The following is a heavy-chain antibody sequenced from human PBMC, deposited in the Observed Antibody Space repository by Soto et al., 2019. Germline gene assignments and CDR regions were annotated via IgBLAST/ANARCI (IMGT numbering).Heavy chain of an antibody. CDR3: ARDEVEEQQLARPLWY. CDR2: INHSGST. D-gene: IGHD6-13*01. V-gene: IGHV4-34*01. J-gene: IGHJ4*02. Sequence: SSETLSLTCAVYGGSFSGYYWSWIRQPPGKGLEWIGEINHSGSTNYNPSLKSRVTISVDTSKNQFSLKLSSVTAADTAVYYCARDEVEEQQLARPLWYWGQGTLVTVSS. CDR1: GGSFSGYY.